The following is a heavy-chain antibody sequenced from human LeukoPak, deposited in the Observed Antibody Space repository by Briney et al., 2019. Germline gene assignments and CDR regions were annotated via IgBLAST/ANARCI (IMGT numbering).Heavy chain of an antibody. J-gene: IGHJ4*02. CDR1: GGTFSSYA. V-gene: IGHV1-69*04. Sequence: SVKVSCKASGGTFSSYAISWVRQAPGQGLEWMGRIIPILGIANYAQKFQGRVTITADKSTSTAYTELSSLRSEDTAVYYCARDAETVAAAAYYWGQGTLVTVSS. CDR2: IIPILGIA. CDR3: ARDAETVAAAAYY. D-gene: IGHD6-13*01.